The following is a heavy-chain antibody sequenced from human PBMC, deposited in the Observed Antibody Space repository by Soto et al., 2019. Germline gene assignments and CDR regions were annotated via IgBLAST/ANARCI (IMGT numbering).Heavy chain of an antibody. V-gene: IGHV3-64D*06. Sequence: PGGSLRLSCSATGFTFSSYAMHWVRQAPGKGLEYVSAISSNGGSTYYAVSVKGRFTISIDNSKNTLYLQMSSLRAEDTAVYYCVKGGWELLYWYFDLWGRGTLVTVSS. CDR1: GFTFSSYA. J-gene: IGHJ2*01. CDR3: VKGGWELLYWYFDL. D-gene: IGHD1-26*01. CDR2: ISSNGGST.